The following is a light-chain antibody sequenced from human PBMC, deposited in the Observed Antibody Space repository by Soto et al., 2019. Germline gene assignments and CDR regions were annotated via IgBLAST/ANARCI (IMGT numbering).Light chain of an antibody. CDR3: SSYTTSNTRQIV. CDR1: SSDVGGYNY. Sequence: QSVLTQPASVSXSPGLSITISCTGTSSDVGGYNYVSWYQHHPGKAPKLIIYDVTNRPSGVSNPFSGSKSGNTASLTISGLQPEDEADYYCSSYTTSNTRQIVFGTGTKVTVL. CDR2: DVT. J-gene: IGLJ1*01. V-gene: IGLV2-14*03.